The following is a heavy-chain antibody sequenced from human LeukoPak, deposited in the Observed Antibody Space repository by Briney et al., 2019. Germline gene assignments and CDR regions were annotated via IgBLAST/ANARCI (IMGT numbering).Heavy chain of an antibody. CDR1: GGSFSGYY. CDR2: INHSGST. J-gene: IGHJ3*02. CDR3: ARDRTYCGGDCIAGAFDI. Sequence: SETLSLTCAVYGGSFSGYYWSWIRQPPGKGLEWIGEINHSGSTNYNPSLKSRVTISVDTSKNQFSLKLSSVTAADTAVYYCARDRTYCGGDCIAGAFDIWGQGTMVTVSS. V-gene: IGHV4-34*01. D-gene: IGHD2-21*01.